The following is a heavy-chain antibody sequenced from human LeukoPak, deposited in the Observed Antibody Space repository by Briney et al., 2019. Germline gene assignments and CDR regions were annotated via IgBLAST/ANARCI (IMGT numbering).Heavy chain of an antibody. V-gene: IGHV1-69*01. Sequence: SVKVSCKSSVGTFSSYAISWVRQAPGQGLEWMGGIIPIFCTANYAQKFQGGVTITADESPSTACMELSSVRSDDTEVYYCAADGDSSSWPSFFPYYYYYYRDVWGKGTTVTVSS. CDR2: IIPIFCTA. D-gene: IGHD6-13*01. CDR1: VGTFSSYA. CDR3: AADGDSSSWPSFFPYYYYYYRDV. J-gene: IGHJ6*03.